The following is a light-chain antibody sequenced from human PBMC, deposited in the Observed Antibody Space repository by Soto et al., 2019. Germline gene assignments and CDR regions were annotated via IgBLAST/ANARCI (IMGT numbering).Light chain of an antibody. CDR2: GAY. Sequence: EIVLTQSPGTLSLSPGERATLSCKASQSVSSNFLAWYQRKPGQAPRLLIYGAYYRATDIPYRFSGSGSGTDFTLTITRLEPEDFAVYYCHQYGTSPPTFGQGTKVEI. V-gene: IGKV3-20*01. CDR3: HQYGTSPPT. CDR1: QSVSSNF. J-gene: IGKJ1*01.